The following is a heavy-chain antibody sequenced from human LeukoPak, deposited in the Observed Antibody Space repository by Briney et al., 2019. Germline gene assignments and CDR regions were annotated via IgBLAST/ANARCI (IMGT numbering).Heavy chain of an antibody. Sequence: PGGSLRLFCAPSGFTFSIYSMNWVPQAPGEGVVWLSSICSRSSHIYYADSVKGRFTITRDNAKNSLYLQMNCLRAEDTAVYYCAREAFIVGGSFDFWGQGTLVTVSS. CDR2: ICSRSSHI. V-gene: IGHV3-21*01. J-gene: IGHJ4*02. CDR1: GFTFSIYS. CDR3: AREAFIVGGSFDF. D-gene: IGHD1-26*01.